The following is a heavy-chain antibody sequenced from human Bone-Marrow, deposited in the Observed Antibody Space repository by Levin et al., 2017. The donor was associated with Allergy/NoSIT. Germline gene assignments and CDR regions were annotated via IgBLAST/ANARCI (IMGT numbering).Heavy chain of an antibody. J-gene: IGHJ3*02. CDR2: IYYSGST. CDR3: ASLVGQFNAPNAFDI. D-gene: IGHD3-16*01. Sequence: SQTLSLTCTVSGGSISSSSYYWGWIRQPPGKGLEWIGSIYYSGSTYYNPSLKSRVTISVDTSKNQFSLKLSSVTAADTAVYYCASLVGQFNAPNAFDIWGQGTMVTVSS. CDR1: GGSISSSSYY. V-gene: IGHV4-39*01.